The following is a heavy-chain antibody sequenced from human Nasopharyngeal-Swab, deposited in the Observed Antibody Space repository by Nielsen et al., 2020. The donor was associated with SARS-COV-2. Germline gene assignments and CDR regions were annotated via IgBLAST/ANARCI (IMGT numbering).Heavy chain of an antibody. D-gene: IGHD2-21*02. V-gene: IGHV3-30-3*01. Sequence: GESLKISCAASGFTLSSYAMHWVRQAPGKGLEWAAVISHDETNKDYADSVKGRFSVSRDNSKNTVYLQMSSLRSEDTAIYYCVRDSRKYCRNIDCYMGNWFDPWGQGTLVTVSS. J-gene: IGHJ5*02. CDR1: GFTLSSYA. CDR2: ISHDETNK. CDR3: VRDSRKYCRNIDCYMGNWFDP.